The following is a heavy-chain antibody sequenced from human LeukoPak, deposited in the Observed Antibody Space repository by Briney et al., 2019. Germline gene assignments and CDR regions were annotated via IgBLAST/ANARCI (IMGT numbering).Heavy chain of an antibody. Sequence: GESLKISCKGSGYSFTSYWIGWVRQMPGKGLEWMGIIYPGGSDTRYSPSFQGQVTISADESINTAYLQWSSLKTSDTAMYYCARGTRGYSSSWPLDYWGQGTLVTVSS. CDR2: IYPGGSDT. CDR3: ARGTRGYSSSWPLDY. J-gene: IGHJ4*02. D-gene: IGHD6-13*01. CDR1: GYSFTSYW. V-gene: IGHV5-51*01.